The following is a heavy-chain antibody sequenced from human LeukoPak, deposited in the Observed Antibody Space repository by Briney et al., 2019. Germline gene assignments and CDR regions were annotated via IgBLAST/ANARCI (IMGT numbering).Heavy chain of an antibody. CDR1: GFTFTNAW. CDR3: AKDLWFGED. V-gene: IGHV3-23*01. D-gene: IGHD3-10*01. CDR2: ISGSGGST. Sequence: GGSLRLSCAAPGFTFTNAWMNWVRQAPGKGLEWVSAISGSGGSTYYADSVKGRFTISRDNSKNTLYLQMNSLRAEDTAVYYCAKDLWFGEDWGQGTLVTVSS. J-gene: IGHJ4*02.